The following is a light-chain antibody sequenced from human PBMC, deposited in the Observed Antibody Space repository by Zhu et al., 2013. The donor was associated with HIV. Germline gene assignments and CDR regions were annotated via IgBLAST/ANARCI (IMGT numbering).Light chain of an antibody. Sequence: EIVLTQSPDTLSLSPGERAIFSCRASRRVISRSVAWYQQKPGQAPRLLIYDAFTRATGIPERFIGSGSEADFTLTITRLEPEDFALYHCQQYGSSPPLTFGGGTKVEI. J-gene: IGKJ4*01. CDR2: DAF. V-gene: IGKV3-20*01. CDR1: RRVISRS. CDR3: QQYGSSPPLT.